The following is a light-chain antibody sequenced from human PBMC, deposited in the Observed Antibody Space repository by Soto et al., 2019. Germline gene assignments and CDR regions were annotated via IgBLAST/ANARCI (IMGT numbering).Light chain of an antibody. Sequence: DIPMTQSPSSLSASVGDSVTITCRASQSTSTFLNWYQQKPGKAPKLLISDASRLQSGVPSRFSGSGSGTDFTLTISSLQPEDFATYYCQQSYRVPVSFGQGTRLEIK. J-gene: IGKJ5*01. V-gene: IGKV1-39*01. CDR3: QQSYRVPVS. CDR1: QSTSTF. CDR2: DAS.